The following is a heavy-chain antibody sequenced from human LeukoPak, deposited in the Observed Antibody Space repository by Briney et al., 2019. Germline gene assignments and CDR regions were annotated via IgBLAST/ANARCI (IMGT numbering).Heavy chain of an antibody. CDR3: ASQYYGSGSPYYYYGMDV. CDR2: ISYDGSNK. V-gene: IGHV3-30-3*01. D-gene: IGHD3-10*01. CDR1: GFTFSSYA. J-gene: IGHJ6*02. Sequence: GGSLRLSCAASGFTFSSYAMHWVRQAPGKGLEWVAVISYDGSNKYYADSVKGRFTISRDNSKNTLYLQMNSLRAEDTAVYYCASQYYGSGSPYYYYGMDVWGQGTTVTVSS.